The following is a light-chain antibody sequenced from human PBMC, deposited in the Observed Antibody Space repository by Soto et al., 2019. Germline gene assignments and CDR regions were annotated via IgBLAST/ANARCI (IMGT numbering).Light chain of an antibody. CDR3: CSHAGGYTFV. CDR2: EGT. CDR1: SSDIGGHNL. J-gene: IGLJ1*01. Sequence: QSVLTQPASVSGSPGQSITISCTGSSSDIGGHNLVSWYQQIPGKAPKLIIYEGTKRPPGIPYRFSGSKSGNTASLTISGLTSEDEADYYCCSHAGGYTFVFGTGTKVTVL. V-gene: IGLV2-23*01.